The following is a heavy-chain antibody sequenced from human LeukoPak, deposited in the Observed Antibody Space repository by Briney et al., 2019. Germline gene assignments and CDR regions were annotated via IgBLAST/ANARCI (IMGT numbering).Heavy chain of an antibody. CDR3: ARGEVPFFDY. J-gene: IGHJ4*02. D-gene: IGHD1-26*01. CDR2: IYYSGST. CDR1: GGSISSGGYY. Sequence: SQTLSLTCAVSGGSISSGGYYWSWIRQPPGKGLEWIGYIYYSGSTNYNPSLKSRVTISVDTSKNQFSLKLSSMTAADTALYYCARGEVPFFDYWGQGTLVTVSS. V-gene: IGHV4-61*08.